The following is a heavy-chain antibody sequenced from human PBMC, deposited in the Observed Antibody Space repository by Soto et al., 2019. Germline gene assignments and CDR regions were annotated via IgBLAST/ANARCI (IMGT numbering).Heavy chain of an antibody. D-gene: IGHD3-22*01. CDR1: GIGFTNAW. V-gene: IGHV1-2*04. J-gene: IGHJ3*02. CDR2: INPNSGGT. CDR3: ARDSGPTMIVGANDAFDI. Sequence: PGGSLRLSCVVSGIGFTNAWMSWVRQAPGQGLEWMGWINPNSGGTNYAQKFQGWVTMTRDTSISTAYMELSRLRSDDTAVYYCARDSGPTMIVGANDAFDIWGQGTMVTVSS.